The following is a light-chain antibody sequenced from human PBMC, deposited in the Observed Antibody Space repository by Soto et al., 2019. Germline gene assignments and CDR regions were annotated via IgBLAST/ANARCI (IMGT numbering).Light chain of an antibody. V-gene: IGKV3-20*01. CDR3: QQYGGSPRYT. CDR1: QSVSSSY. CDR2: GAS. Sequence: EIVLTQSPGTLSVSPGERATLSCRASQSVSSSYLAWYQQKPGQAPRLLIHGASNRATGIPDRFSGSGSGTDFTLIISRLEPEDFAVYYCQQYGGSPRYTFGQGTKLEI. J-gene: IGKJ2*01.